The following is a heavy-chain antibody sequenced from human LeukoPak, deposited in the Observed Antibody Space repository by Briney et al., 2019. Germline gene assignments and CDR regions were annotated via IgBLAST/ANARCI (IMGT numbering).Heavy chain of an antibody. J-gene: IGHJ4*02. CDR1: GGSISTNY. CDR2: IYNSGNT. Sequence: PSETLSLTCTVSGGSISTNYWSWIRQPAGKGLEWIGRIYNSGNTNYSPSLESRVTMSADTSKKQFSLKLSSVTAADTAVYYCARGTFDSSCYYLFDYWGQGTLVTVSS. V-gene: IGHV4-4*07. CDR3: ARGTFDSSCYYLFDY. D-gene: IGHD3-22*01.